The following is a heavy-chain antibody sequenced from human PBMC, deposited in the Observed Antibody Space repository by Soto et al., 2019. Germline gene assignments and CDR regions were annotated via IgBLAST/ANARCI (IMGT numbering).Heavy chain of an antibody. Sequence: SETLSLTCAVYGGSFSGYYWSWIRQPPGKGLEWIGEINHSGSTNYNPSLKSRVTISVDTSKNQFSLKLSSVTAADTAVYYCASRQKYDSSGYYYVWWFDPWGQGTLVTVSS. CDR3: ASRQKYDSSGYYYVWWFDP. CDR1: GGSFSGYY. CDR2: INHSGST. D-gene: IGHD3-22*01. V-gene: IGHV4-34*01. J-gene: IGHJ5*02.